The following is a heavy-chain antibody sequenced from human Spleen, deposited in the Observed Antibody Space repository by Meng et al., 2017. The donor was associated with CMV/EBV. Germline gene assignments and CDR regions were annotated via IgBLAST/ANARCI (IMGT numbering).Heavy chain of an antibody. V-gene: IGHV1-2*02. CDR2: ISPNSGGT. CDR1: GYPFTHYY. Sequence: SCKCSGYPFTHYYMHWVRQAPGQGLEWMAWISPNSGGTNYAQKFQGRVTMTRDTSISTAYLEVSRLTSDDTAVYYCAKGNPTRPFDSWGQGTLVTVSS. CDR3: AKGNPTRPFDS. J-gene: IGHJ4*02.